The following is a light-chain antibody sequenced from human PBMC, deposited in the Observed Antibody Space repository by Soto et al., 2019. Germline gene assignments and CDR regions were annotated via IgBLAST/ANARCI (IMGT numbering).Light chain of an antibody. CDR1: SSNIGAGYA. Sequence: QSVLTQPPSVSRAPGQRITISCTGSSSNIGAGYAAHWYQQLPGTAPKLLIYENTNRPSGVPDRFSGSRSGTSASLAITGLQTEDEAAYYCQSYDNTLSAYVFGTGTKLTVL. V-gene: IGLV1-40*01. CDR3: QSYDNTLSAYV. J-gene: IGLJ1*01. CDR2: ENT.